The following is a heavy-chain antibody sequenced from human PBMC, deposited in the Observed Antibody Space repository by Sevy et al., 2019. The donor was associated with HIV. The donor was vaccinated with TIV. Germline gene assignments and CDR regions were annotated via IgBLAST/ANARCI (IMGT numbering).Heavy chain of an antibody. Sequence: GSLRLSCAASGFTFSSYDMHWVRQATGKGLEWVSTIGTAGDTYYPGSVKGRFTISRENAKNSLYLQMNSLRAGDTAVYYGARGGDIVVVPAVWGYMDVWGKGTTVTVSS. CDR2: IGTAGDT. CDR1: GFTFSSYD. V-gene: IGHV3-13*01. J-gene: IGHJ6*03. CDR3: ARGGDIVVVPAVWGYMDV. D-gene: IGHD2-2*01.